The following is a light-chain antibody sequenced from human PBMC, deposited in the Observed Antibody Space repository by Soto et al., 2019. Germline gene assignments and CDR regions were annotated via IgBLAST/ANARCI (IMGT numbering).Light chain of an antibody. CDR2: GAS. CDR3: QQYGGSPIT. J-gene: IGKJ5*01. Sequence: EIVLTQSPGTLSLSPGERVTLSCRASQSVTTRLAWYQHKPGQAPTLLMSGASNRASGVPVRFSGSGSGTDFTLTITRLEPEDFALYYCQQYGGSPITFGLGTRLE. V-gene: IGKV3-20*01. CDR1: QSVTTR.